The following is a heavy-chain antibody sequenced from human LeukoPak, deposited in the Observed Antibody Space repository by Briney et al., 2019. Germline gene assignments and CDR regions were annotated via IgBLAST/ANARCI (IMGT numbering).Heavy chain of an antibody. V-gene: IGHV3-23*01. Sequence: GGSLRLSCAASGFTFSSYAMSWVRQAPGKGLEWVSAISGSGGSTYYADSVKGRFTISRDSSKNTLYLQMNSPRAEDTAVYYCAKAVPTIAARLCWFDPWGQGTLVTVSS. CDR2: ISGSGGST. D-gene: IGHD6-6*01. J-gene: IGHJ5*02. CDR1: GFTFSSYA. CDR3: AKAVPTIAARLCWFDP.